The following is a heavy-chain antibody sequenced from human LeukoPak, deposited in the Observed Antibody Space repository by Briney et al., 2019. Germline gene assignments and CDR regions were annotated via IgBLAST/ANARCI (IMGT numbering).Heavy chain of an antibody. D-gene: IGHD4-23*01. CDR3: ARRLYPVTAVTSYFDY. V-gene: IGHV3-7*01. J-gene: IGHJ4*02. Sequence: GLSLRLSCAASGFTFSSYWMSWVRQTPGKGLEGVANIKQDGSEKYYVDSVKGRFTISRDNAKNSLYLQMNSLRAEDTAVYYCARRLYPVTAVTSYFDYWGQGTLVTVSS. CDR2: IKQDGSEK. CDR1: GFTFSSYW.